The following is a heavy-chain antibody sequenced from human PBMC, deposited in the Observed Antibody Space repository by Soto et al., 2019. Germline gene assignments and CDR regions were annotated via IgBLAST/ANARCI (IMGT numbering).Heavy chain of an antibody. V-gene: IGHV1-18*01. J-gene: IGHJ5*02. CDR3: ARDGTYYDYIWGSYPQGGWFDP. CDR2: ISAYNGNT. Sequence: ASVKVSCKASGYTFTSYGISWVRQAPGQGLEWMGWISAYNGNTNYAQKLQGRVTMTTDTSTSTAYMELRSLRSDDTAVYYCARDGTYYDYIWGSYPQGGWFDPWGQGTLVTVSS. D-gene: IGHD3-16*02. CDR1: GYTFTSYG.